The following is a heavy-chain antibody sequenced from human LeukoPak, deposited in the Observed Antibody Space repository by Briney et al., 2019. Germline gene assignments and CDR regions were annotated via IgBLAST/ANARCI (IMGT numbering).Heavy chain of an antibody. J-gene: IGHJ1*01. D-gene: IGHD3-22*01. V-gene: IGHV4-39*01. CDR1: GDSVSRSDSY. Sequence: SETLSLTXSVSGDSVSRSDSYWDGIRQPPGKGLEWIGTIYYSGRTYYSPSLKSRVTMSVDPSNNQFSLNLRSVTAADTAVYYCARRRYYDGSGYLEWGQGTLLSVSS. CDR3: ARRRYYDGSGYLE. CDR2: IYYSGRT.